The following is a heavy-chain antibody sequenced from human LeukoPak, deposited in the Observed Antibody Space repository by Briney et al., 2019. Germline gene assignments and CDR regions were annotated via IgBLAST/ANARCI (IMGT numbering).Heavy chain of an antibody. CDR1: GFTFSDYD. J-gene: IGHJ4*02. Sequence: GGSLRLSYAASGFTFSDYDMHWVRQATGKGLEWVSAIGTAGDTYYTGSVKGRFTISRENAKNSLYLQMNSPRAGDTAVYYCARVAKERVGGVYYFDYWGQGTLVTVSS. V-gene: IGHV3-13*01. D-gene: IGHD1-1*01. CDR3: ARVAKERVGGVYYFDY. CDR2: IGTAGDT.